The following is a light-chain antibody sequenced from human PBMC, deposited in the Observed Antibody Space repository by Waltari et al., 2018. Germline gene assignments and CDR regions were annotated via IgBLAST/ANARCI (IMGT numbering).Light chain of an antibody. V-gene: IGKV3-11*01. CDR1: QSVSNY. Sequence: DIVLTQSPATLSLSPGERATLSCWASQSVSNYLAWYQQKPGQAPRILIYDTSNRATGIPARFSGSGFGTDFTLTITSLEPEDFAVYYCQQRRTWPLTFGGGTKVEIK. CDR2: DTS. CDR3: QQRRTWPLT. J-gene: IGKJ4*01.